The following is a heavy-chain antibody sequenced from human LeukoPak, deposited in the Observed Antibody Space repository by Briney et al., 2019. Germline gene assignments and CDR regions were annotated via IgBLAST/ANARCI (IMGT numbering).Heavy chain of an antibody. V-gene: IGHV3-7*01. CDR1: GFTFSSYW. Sequence: GGSLRLSCAASGFTFSSYWMSWVRQAPGKGLEWVANIKQDGSEKYYVDSVKGRFTISRDNVKNSLYLQMNSLRAEDTAVYYCARDNPRSYYYYMDVWGKGTTVTISS. D-gene: IGHD1-14*01. CDR3: ARDNPRSYYYYMDV. CDR2: IKQDGSEK. J-gene: IGHJ6*03.